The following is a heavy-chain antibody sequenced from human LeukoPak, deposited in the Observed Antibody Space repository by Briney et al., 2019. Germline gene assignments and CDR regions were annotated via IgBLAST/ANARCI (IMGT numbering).Heavy chain of an antibody. CDR2: IYYSGST. Sequence: SETLSLTCAVSGGSISSGGYSWSWIRQPPGKGLEWIGYIYYSGSTYYNPSLKSRVTTSVDTSKNQFSLKVSSMTAADTAVYYCARGDWKYGDFDRWGQGTLVTVSS. J-gene: IGHJ4*02. D-gene: IGHD1-7*01. CDR3: ARGDWKYGDFDR. CDR1: GGSISSGGYS. V-gene: IGHV4-30-4*07.